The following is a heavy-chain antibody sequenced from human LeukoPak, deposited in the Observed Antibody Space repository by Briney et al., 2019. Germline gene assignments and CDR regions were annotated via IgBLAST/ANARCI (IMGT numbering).Heavy chain of an antibody. J-gene: IGHJ6*02. CDR3: ARGPSSDGYKSGYYYYGMDV. CDR1: GGSISSYY. D-gene: IGHD5-24*01. CDR2: IYFSGST. V-gene: IGHV4-59*01. Sequence: SETLSLTCTVSGGSISSYYWSWIRQPPGKGLEWIGYIYFSGSTNYNPSLKSRVTISVDTSKNQFSLKLSSVTAADTAVYYCARGPSSDGYKSGYYYYGMDVWGQGTTVTVSS.